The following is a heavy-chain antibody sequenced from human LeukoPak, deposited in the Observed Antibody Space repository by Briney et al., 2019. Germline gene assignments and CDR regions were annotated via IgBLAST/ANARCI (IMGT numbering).Heavy chain of an antibody. CDR2: IYYSGST. CDR3: ARLNDSSGLDAFDI. Sequence: SSETLSLTCTVSGGSISSGGYYWSWIRQHPGKGLEWIGYIYYSGSTYYNPSLKSRVTISVDTSKNQFSLKPSSVTAADTAVYYCARLNDSSGLDAFDIWGQGTMVTVSS. D-gene: IGHD3-22*01. J-gene: IGHJ3*02. CDR1: GGSISSGGYY. V-gene: IGHV4-31*03.